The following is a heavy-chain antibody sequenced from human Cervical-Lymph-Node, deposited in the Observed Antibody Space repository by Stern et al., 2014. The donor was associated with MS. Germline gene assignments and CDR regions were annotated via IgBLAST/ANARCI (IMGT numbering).Heavy chain of an antibody. Sequence: VQLVESGGGVVQPGRSLRLSCAASGFTFSSYGMHWVRQAPGKGLEWVAVISYDGSNKYYADSVKARFTISRDNSKNTLYLQMNSLRAEDAAVYYCAKAKAPIVVVPAAPGDYWGQGTLVTVSS. CDR3: AKAKAPIVVVPAAPGDY. J-gene: IGHJ4*02. D-gene: IGHD2-2*01. CDR1: GFTFSSYG. CDR2: ISYDGSNK. V-gene: IGHV3-30*18.